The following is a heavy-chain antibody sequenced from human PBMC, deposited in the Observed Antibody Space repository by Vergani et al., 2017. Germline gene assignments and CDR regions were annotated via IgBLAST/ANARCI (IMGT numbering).Heavy chain of an antibody. V-gene: IGHV1-18*01. CDR3: ARDWGVVPADMGPGGDY. J-gene: IGHJ4*02. CDR2: ISAYNGNT. CDR1: GYTFTSYG. Sequence: QAQLVQSGAEVKNPGASVKVSCKASGYTFTSYGISWVRQAPGQGLEWMGWISAYNGNTNYAQKLQGRVTMTTDTSTSTAYMELRSLRSDDTAVYYCARDWGVVPADMGPGGDYWGQGTLVTVSS. D-gene: IGHD2-2*01.